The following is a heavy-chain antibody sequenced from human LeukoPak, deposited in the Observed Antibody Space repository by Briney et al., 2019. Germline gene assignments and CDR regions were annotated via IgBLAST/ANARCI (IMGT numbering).Heavy chain of an antibody. J-gene: IGHJ4*02. Sequence: ASVKVCRKASGGIFNSYAISWVRQAPGPGLEWMGGMIPIFGTTNYARKFRGRVTLTADKSTRTAFKEPSSLRSEDTAVYYCARDNDSRDPPHFDYWGQGTLVTVSS. V-gene: IGHV1-69*06. CDR2: MIPIFGTT. CDR1: GGIFNSYA. D-gene: IGHD3-16*01. CDR3: ARDNDSRDPPHFDY.